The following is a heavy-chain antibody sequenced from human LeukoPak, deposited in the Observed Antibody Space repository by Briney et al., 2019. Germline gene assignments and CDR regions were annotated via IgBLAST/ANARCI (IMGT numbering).Heavy chain of an antibody. CDR2: IYYSGST. CDR3: ARGFFKWLLEH. V-gene: IGHV4-39*07. CDR1: GGSISSSSYY. J-gene: IGHJ4*02. Sequence: ASETLSLTCTVAGGSISSSSYYWGWIRQPPGKGLEWIGSIYYSGSTYYNPSLKSRVTMSVDTSKNQFSLKLSSVTAADTAVYYCARGFFKWLLEHWGQGTQVTVSS. D-gene: IGHD5-24*01.